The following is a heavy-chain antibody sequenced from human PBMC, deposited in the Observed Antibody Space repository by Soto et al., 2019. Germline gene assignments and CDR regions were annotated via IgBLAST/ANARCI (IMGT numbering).Heavy chain of an antibody. D-gene: IGHD5-12*01. CDR2: INAGNGNT. CDR1: GYTFTSYA. CDR3: AREGAGYNSFSWFDP. V-gene: IGHV1-3*01. J-gene: IGHJ5*02. Sequence: ASVKVSCKASGYTFTSYAMHWVRQAPGQRLEWMGWINAGNGNTKYSQKFQGRVTMTRDTSTSTVYMELSSLRSEDTAVYYCAREGAGYNSFSWFDPWGQGTLVTVSS.